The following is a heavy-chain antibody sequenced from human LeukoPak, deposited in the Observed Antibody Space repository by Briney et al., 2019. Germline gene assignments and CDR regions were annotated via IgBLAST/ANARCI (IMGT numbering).Heavy chain of an antibody. CDR2: IYYSGST. J-gene: IGHJ4*02. CDR3: ARDPATMLTPYYFDH. V-gene: IGHV4-39*07. D-gene: IGHD5-24*01. CDR1: GGSINSSPYY. Sequence: SETLSLTCTVSGGSINSSPYYWGWVRQPPGKKLEWIGNIYYSGSTYYNPSLKSRVTILVDTSTNQFSLNLDSVTAADTAVYYCARDPATMLTPYYFDHWGQGTLVTVSS.